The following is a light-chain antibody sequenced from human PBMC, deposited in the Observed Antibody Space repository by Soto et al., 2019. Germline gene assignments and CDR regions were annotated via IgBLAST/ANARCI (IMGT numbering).Light chain of an antibody. V-gene: IGKV3-11*01. Sequence: EIVLTQSPATLSLSPGERATLSCRASQSVSSFLVWYQQKPGQAPTLLIYDTSNRATGIPARFSGSGSVTAFTLTISSREPEDFAVYYCQQRNNWPPLTFGQGTRLEIK. CDR1: QSVSSF. J-gene: IGKJ5*01. CDR3: QQRNNWPPLT. CDR2: DTS.